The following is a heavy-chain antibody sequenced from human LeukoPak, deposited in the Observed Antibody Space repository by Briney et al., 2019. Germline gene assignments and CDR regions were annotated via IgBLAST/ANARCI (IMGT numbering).Heavy chain of an antibody. J-gene: IGHJ4*02. CDR2: IWYDGSNK. D-gene: IGHD3-3*01. Sequence: GGSLRLSCAASGFTFSSYGMHWVRQVPGKGLEWVAVIWYDGSNKYYADSVKGRFTISRDNSKNTLYLQMNSLRAEDTAVYYCARGRWVYDFWSGYGDFDYWGQGTLVTVSS. CDR1: GFTFSSYG. V-gene: IGHV3-33*08. CDR3: ARGRWVYDFWSGYGDFDY.